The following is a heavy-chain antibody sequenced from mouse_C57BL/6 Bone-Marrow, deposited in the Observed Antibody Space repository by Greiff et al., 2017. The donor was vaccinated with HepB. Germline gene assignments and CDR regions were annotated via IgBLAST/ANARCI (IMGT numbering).Heavy chain of an antibody. Sequence: QVQLQQSGPVLVKPGASVKMSCKASGYTFTDYYMNWVKQSHGQGLEWIGVINPGSGGTNYNEKFKGKATLTADKSSSTAYMQLSSLTSEDSAVYFCARENFLAWFAYWGQGTLVTVSA. CDR3: ARENFLAWFAY. CDR1: GYTFTDYY. CDR2: INPGSGGT. J-gene: IGHJ3*01. V-gene: IGHV1-54*01.